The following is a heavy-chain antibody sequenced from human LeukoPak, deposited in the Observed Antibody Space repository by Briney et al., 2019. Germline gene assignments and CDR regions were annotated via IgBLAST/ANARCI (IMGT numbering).Heavy chain of an antibody. CDR1: GFTFSSYW. J-gene: IGHJ4*02. CDR2: IKQDGSEK. Sequence: PGGSLRLSCAASGFTFSSYWMRWVRQAPGKGLEWVANIKQDGSEKYYVDSVKGRFTISRDNAKNSLYPQMNSLRAEDTAVYYCATESYGFDYWGQGTLVTVSS. V-gene: IGHV3-7*02. D-gene: IGHD2-8*01. CDR3: ATESYGFDY.